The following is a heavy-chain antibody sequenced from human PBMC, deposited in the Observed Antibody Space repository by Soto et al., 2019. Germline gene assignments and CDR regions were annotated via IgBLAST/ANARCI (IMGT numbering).Heavy chain of an antibody. CDR2: IKSKTDGGTT. Sequence: GGSLRLSCAASGFTFSNAWMSWVRQAPGKGLEWVGRIKSKTDGGTTDYAAPVKGRFTISRDDSKNTLYLQMNSLKTEDTAVYYCTPDPAPQWELRTGDAFDIWGQGTMVTVSS. CDR3: TPDPAPQWELRTGDAFDI. D-gene: IGHD1-26*01. CDR1: GFTFSNAW. V-gene: IGHV3-15*01. J-gene: IGHJ3*02.